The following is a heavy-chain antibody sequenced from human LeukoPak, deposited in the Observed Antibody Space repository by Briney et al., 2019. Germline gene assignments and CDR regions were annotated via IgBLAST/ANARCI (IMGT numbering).Heavy chain of an antibody. Sequence: GGSLRLSCAASGFTFSNYWMNWVRQAPGKGLELVANIKQDGSELYYVDSVKGRFTISRDNAKNTLYLQMNSLRAEDTAVYYCAKVTSSSSWYVNYYYYYMDVWGKGTTVTVSS. CDR2: IKQDGSEL. CDR1: GFTFSNYW. J-gene: IGHJ6*03. V-gene: IGHV3-7*03. CDR3: AKVTSSSSWYVNYYYYYMDV. D-gene: IGHD6-13*01.